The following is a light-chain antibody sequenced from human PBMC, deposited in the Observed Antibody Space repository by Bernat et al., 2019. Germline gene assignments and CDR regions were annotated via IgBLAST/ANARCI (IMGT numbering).Light chain of an antibody. CDR1: SNDVGGYNY. CDR2: DVT. CDR3: SSYTSSSIYV. V-gene: IGLV2-14*01. J-gene: IGLJ1*01. Sequence: QSALTPPASVSGSPGQSITISCTGTSNDVGGYNYVSWYQQHPGKAPKLMIYDVTNRPSGVSNRFFGSKSGNTASLTISGLQAEDEADYYCSSYTSSSIYVFGTGTKVTGL.